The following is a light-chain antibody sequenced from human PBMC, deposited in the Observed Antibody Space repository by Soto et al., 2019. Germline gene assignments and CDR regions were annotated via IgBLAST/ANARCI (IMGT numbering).Light chain of an antibody. CDR3: QQYATYAPST. J-gene: IGKJ1*01. CDR2: DAS. Sequence: DIQLTQSPSTLSASVGDRITITCRASQSIGTWLAWYQHRPGEGPKLLIHDASSLESGVPSRFCGSGSATEFSLTISSLESGDSGTYHCQQYATYAPSTFGQGTKVEIK. V-gene: IGKV1-5*01. CDR1: QSIGTW.